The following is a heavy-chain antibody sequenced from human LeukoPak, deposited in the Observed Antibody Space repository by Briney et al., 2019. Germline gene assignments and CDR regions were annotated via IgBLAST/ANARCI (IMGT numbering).Heavy chain of an antibody. CDR2: IKSKAAGGTT. V-gene: IGHV3-15*01. Sequence: GGSLRLSCAASGFTFNNAWMSWVRQAPGKGLEWVGRIKSKAAGGTTDYGAPVKGRFTMSRDGSLNTLYLQMNSLTTEDTAVYYCAAGTTKDYFDYWGQGTLVAVSS. J-gene: IGHJ4*02. CDR1: GFTFNNAW. CDR3: AAGTTKDYFDY. D-gene: IGHD4-17*01.